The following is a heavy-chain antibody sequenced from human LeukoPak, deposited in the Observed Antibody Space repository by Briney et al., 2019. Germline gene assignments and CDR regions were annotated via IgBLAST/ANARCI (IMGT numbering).Heavy chain of an antibody. CDR3: ARGEGGSGWTS. Sequence: GGSLRLSCAASGFTFSRHAMHWVRQAPGKGLEWVAVISYDGSNKYYADSVKGRFTISRDNSKNTLYLQMNSLRAEDTAVCYCARGEGGSGWTSWGQGTLVTVSS. V-gene: IGHV3-30*04. D-gene: IGHD6-19*01. CDR2: ISYDGSNK. J-gene: IGHJ5*02. CDR1: GFTFSRHA.